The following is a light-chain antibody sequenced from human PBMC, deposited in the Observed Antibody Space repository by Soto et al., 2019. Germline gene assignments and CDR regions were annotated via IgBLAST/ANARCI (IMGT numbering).Light chain of an antibody. J-gene: IGLJ1*01. CDR3: SSYAGNYIYV. CDR1: SSYIGPYDH. CDR2: AVS. V-gene: IGLV2-11*01. Sequence: ALTQPRSVSGSPGQSVTISCTRTSSYIGPYDHVAWYQQHPGKAPKLIIFAVSKRPSGVPDRFSGSKSGNTASLTISGLQAEDEADYYCSSYAGNYIYVFAT.